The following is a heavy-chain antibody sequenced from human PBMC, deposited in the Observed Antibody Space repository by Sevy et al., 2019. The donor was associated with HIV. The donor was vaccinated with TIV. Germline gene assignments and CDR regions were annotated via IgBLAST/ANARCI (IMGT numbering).Heavy chain of an antibody. CDR2: IKQDGSEK. CDR3: ARAHPSLLIAAAGTFDY. J-gene: IGHJ4*02. CDR1: GFTFSSYW. D-gene: IGHD6-13*01. V-gene: IGHV3-7*01. Sequence: GGSLRLSCAASGFTFSSYWMSWVRQAPGKGLEWVANIKQDGSEKYYVDSVKGRFTISRDNAKNSLYLQMNSLRAEDTAVYYCARAHPSLLIAAAGTFDYWGQGTLVTVSS.